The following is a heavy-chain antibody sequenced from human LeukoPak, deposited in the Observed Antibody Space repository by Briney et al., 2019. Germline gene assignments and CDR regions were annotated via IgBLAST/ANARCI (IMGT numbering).Heavy chain of an antibody. CDR2: ISWDGGST. V-gene: IGHV3-43D*03. Sequence: GGSLRLSCAASGFTFDDYAMHWVRQAPGKGLEWVSLISWDGGSTYYADSVKGRFTISRDNSKNSLYLEMNSLRAEDTAVYYCGRGSSGYSDSEIDYWGQGTLVTVSS. CDR3: GRGSSGYSDSEIDY. J-gene: IGHJ4*02. D-gene: IGHD3-22*01. CDR1: GFTFDDYA.